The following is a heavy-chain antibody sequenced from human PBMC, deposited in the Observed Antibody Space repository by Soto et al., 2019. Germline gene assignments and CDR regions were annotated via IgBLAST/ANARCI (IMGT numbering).Heavy chain of an antibody. CDR1: GFIFSSYW. D-gene: IGHD3-22*01. J-gene: IGHJ4*02. V-gene: IGHV3-74*01. Sequence: EVQLVESGGGLVQPGGSLRLSCAASGFIFSSYWMHWVRQAPGKGLVWVSRINSDGITTHYADSVKGRFTISRDNAKSPLILQMSELRVEDTATYYCARGLYEPSGYYSFWGQGALVTVSS. CDR3: ARGLYEPSGYYSF. CDR2: INSDGITT.